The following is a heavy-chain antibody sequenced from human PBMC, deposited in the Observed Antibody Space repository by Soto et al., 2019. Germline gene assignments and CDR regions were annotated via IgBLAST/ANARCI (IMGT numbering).Heavy chain of an antibody. CDR1: DDSSSSYK. V-gene: IGHV4-59*08. D-gene: IGHD3-10*01. J-gene: IGHJ6*02. CDR2: IDSSGGT. Sequence: QVQLQESGPGLVKPSETLSLTCTVSDDSSSSYKWSWIRQPPGRRREWIGYIDSSGGTSYNPSLQSRSTISVDTPTKQFALKLSCGPAADTAVYYCVRQGFGRLHGLVDVWGQGTTVTVSS. CDR3: VRQGFGRLHGLVDV.